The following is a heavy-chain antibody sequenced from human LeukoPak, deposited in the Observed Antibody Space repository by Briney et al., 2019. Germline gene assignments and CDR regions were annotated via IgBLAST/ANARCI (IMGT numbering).Heavy chain of an antibody. CDR2: IYSGGST. D-gene: IGHD3-10*01. J-gene: IGHJ4*02. V-gene: IGHV3-66*01. Sequence: GGSLRLSCAASGFTVSSNYMSWVRQAPGRGLEWVSVIYSGGSTYYADSVKGRFTISRDNSKNTLFLQMNSLRAGDTAVYYCARGTVTMVDYWGQGTLVTVSS. CDR1: GFTVSSNY. CDR3: ARGTVTMVDY.